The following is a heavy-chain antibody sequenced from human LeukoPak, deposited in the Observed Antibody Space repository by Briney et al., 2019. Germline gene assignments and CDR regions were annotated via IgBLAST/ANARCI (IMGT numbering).Heavy chain of an antibody. J-gene: IGHJ4*02. Sequence: GGSLRLSCAASGFTLSSYSMNWVRQAPGKGPEWVSYISSSSYTIQYADSVKGRFTISRDNAKNSLYLQMNSLGAEDTAVYYCARGSFGFLGWFGELWVWGQGTLVTVSS. V-gene: IGHV3-48*04. CDR2: ISSSSYTI. CDR3: ARGSFGFLGWFGELWV. CDR1: GFTLSSYS. D-gene: IGHD3-10*01.